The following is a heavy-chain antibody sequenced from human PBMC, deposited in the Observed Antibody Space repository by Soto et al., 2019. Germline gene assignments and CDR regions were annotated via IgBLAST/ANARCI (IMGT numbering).Heavy chain of an antibody. CDR2: ISGSGGST. Sequence: GGSLRLSCAASGFTFSSYAMSWVRQAPGKGLEWVSAISGSGGSTYYADSVKGRFTISRDNSKNTLYLQMNSLRAEDTAVYYCAKLVIMITFGGVIPPWYADVWGQGTTVTVSS. CDR1: GFTFSSYA. V-gene: IGHV3-23*01. D-gene: IGHD3-16*02. J-gene: IGHJ6*02. CDR3: AKLVIMITFGGVIPPWYADV.